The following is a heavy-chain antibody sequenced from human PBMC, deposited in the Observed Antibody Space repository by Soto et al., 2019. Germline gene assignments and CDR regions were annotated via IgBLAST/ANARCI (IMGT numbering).Heavy chain of an antibody. J-gene: IGHJ4*02. V-gene: IGHV4-61*01. D-gene: IGHD3-10*01. CDR2: VYYGGST. Sequence: PSETLSLTCTVSGGSVSSGSYYWNWIRQPPGKGLEWIGYVYYGGSTNYNPSLKSRVTISVDTSKNQFSLKLSSVTAADTAVYYCARGGRRGYVDHCGQGPLVTVS. CDR1: GGSVSSGSYY. CDR3: ARGGRRGYVDH.